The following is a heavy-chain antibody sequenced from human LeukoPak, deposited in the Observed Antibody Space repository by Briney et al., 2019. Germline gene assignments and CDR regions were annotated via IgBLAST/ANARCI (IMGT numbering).Heavy chain of an antibody. CDR3: ARVYSGSYYVNY. D-gene: IGHD1-26*01. CDR2: FYHGGST. V-gene: IGHV4-38-2*02. CDR1: GYSISSGYY. Sequence: SETLSLTCTVSGYSISSGYYWGWIRQPPGKGLEWIGTFYHGGSTYYNPSLKSRVTISVDTSKNQFSLKLSSVTAADTAVYYCARVYSGSYYVNYWGQGTLVTVSS. J-gene: IGHJ4*02.